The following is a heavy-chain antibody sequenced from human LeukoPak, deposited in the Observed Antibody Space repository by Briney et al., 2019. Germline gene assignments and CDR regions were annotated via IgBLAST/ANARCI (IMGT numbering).Heavy chain of an antibody. J-gene: IGHJ4*02. Sequence: GGSLRLSCAASGFTFSNNWMSWVRQAPGKGLEWVANIKQDGSDKYYVDSVKGRFTISRDNAKNSLYLQMNSLRAEDTAVYYCARWRELQSEFDSWGQGTLVTVSS. D-gene: IGHD1-26*01. CDR3: ARWRELQSEFDS. V-gene: IGHV3-7*01. CDR2: IKQDGSDK. CDR1: GFTFSNNW.